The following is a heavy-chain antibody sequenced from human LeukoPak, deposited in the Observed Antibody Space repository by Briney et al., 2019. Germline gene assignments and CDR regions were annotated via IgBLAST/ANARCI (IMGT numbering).Heavy chain of an antibody. V-gene: IGHV1-18*01. CDR1: GYTFTSYG. CDR3: ARHSFPNWNDGGWFDP. J-gene: IGHJ5*02. D-gene: IGHD1-1*01. Sequence: ASVKVSCKASGYTFTSYGISWVRQAPGQGLEWMGWISAYNGNTNYAQKLQGRVTMTTDTSTSTAYMELRGLRSDDTAVYYCARHSFPNWNDGGWFDPWGQGTLVTVSS. CDR2: ISAYNGNT.